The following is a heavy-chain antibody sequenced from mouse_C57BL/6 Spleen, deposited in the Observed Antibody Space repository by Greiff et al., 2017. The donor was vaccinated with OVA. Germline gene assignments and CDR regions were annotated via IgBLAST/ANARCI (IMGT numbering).Heavy chain of an antibody. CDR2: IDPEDGDT. V-gene: IGHV14-2*01. D-gene: IGHD3-2*02. CDR1: GYTFKDYY. Sequence: EVQLQQPGAELVKPGASVKLSCTASGYTFKDYYMHWVKQRPEQGLEWIGRIDPEDGDTKYAPKFQGKATITADTSSNTAYLQLSSLTSEDTAVYYCASSHLRRGFAYWGQGTLVTVSA. CDR3: ASSHLRRGFAY. J-gene: IGHJ3*01.